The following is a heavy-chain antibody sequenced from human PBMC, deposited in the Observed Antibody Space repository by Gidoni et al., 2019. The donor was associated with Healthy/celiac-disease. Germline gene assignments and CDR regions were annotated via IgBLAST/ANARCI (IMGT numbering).Heavy chain of an antibody. Sequence: QLQLQESGPGLVKPSETLSLTCPVSAGSISSSSYYWGWIRQPPGKGLGWCGSIYYSGSTCYHPSLKSRVIISVDTTKTQLSLKLSSVTSAGTAVYYCARHPPSKDYSSSGGFDPWGQGTLVTVSS. J-gene: IGHJ5*02. CDR1: AGSISSSSYY. CDR2: IYYSGST. D-gene: IGHD6-6*01. CDR3: ARHPPSKDYSSSGGFDP. V-gene: IGHV4-39*01.